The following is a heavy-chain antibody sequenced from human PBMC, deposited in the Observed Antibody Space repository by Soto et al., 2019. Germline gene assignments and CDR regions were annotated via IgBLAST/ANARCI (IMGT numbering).Heavy chain of an antibody. Sequence: GGALRLSCAAYGFTFSSYAMRWVRQAPGKGLEWVSAISGSGGSTYYADSVKGRLTISRDKSKNTLYLQMNSLRAEDTAVYYCASLAPFKGYYFGYWGQGTLVTVSS. D-gene: IGHD3-22*01. V-gene: IGHV3-23*01. CDR2: ISGSGGST. J-gene: IGHJ4*02. CDR1: GFTFSSYA. CDR3: ASLAPFKGYYFGY.